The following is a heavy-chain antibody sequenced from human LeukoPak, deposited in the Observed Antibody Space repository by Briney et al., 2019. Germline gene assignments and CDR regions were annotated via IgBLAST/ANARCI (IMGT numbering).Heavy chain of an antibody. Sequence: ASVKVSCEASGYTFTSYDINWVRQATGQGLEWMGWMNPNSGNTGYAQKFQGRVTMTRNTSISTAYMELSSLRSEDTAVYYCARGSYGGWIRIARSITFDYWGQGTLVTVSS. V-gene: IGHV1-8*01. CDR1: GYTFTSYD. CDR3: ARGSYGGWIRIARSITFDY. D-gene: IGHD5-18*01. J-gene: IGHJ4*02. CDR2: MNPNSGNT.